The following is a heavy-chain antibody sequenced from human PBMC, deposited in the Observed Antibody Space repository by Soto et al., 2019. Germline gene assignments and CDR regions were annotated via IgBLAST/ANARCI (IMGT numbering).Heavy chain of an antibody. Sequence: QVQLQESGPGLVKPSETLSLTCTVSGGSISSYYWSWIRHPPGKGLEWIGYIYYSGSTNYNPSLKSRVTISVDTSKNQFSLKLSSVTAADTAVYYCARDRGDNDYGVPVPVWGQGTLVTVSS. J-gene: IGHJ4*02. CDR3: ARDRGDNDYGVPVPV. V-gene: IGHV4-59*01. CDR2: IYYSGST. CDR1: GGSISSYY. D-gene: IGHD4-17*01.